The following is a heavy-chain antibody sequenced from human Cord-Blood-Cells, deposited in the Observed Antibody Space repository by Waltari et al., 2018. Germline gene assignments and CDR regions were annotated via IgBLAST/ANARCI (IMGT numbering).Heavy chain of an antibody. V-gene: IGHV4-38-2*01. CDR1: GYSISSGYY. J-gene: IGHJ4*02. CDR3: ARAPSIAAPFDY. Sequence: QVQLQESGPGLVKPSATLSLTCAVSGYSISSGYYWGWIRQPPGKGLEWIGSIYHSGSTYYNPSLKSRVTISVDTSKNQFSLKLSSVTAADTAVYYCARAPSIAAPFDYWGQGTLVTVSS. D-gene: IGHD6-6*01. CDR2: IYHSGST.